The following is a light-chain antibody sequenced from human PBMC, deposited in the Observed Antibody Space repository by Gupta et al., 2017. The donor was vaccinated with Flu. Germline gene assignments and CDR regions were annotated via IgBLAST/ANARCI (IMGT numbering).Light chain of an antibody. V-gene: IGKV1-16*01. CDR1: QGSSNY. Sequence: DIQLTQSPSSLSASVGERVTITCRASQGSSNYLSWFQQTPVQAPKSLIDAAFNLQSGVPSLFSGSGSGTNFSLTISYLQPEDFATYYCQRNNIYPLTFGGGTRMDFK. CDR3: QRNNIYPLT. CDR2: AAF. J-gene: IGKJ4*01.